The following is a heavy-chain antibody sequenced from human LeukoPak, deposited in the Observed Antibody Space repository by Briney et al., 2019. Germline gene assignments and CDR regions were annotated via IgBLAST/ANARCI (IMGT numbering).Heavy chain of an antibody. Sequence: GRSLRLSCAASGFTFDDYAMHWVRQAPGKGLEWVSGISWNSGSIVYADSVKGRFTISRDNAKNSLYLQMNSLRAEDTALYYCAKALGAMASDAFDIWGQGTMVTVSS. CDR1: GFTFDDYA. J-gene: IGHJ3*02. V-gene: IGHV3-9*01. D-gene: IGHD1-26*01. CDR3: AKALGAMASDAFDI. CDR2: ISWNSGSI.